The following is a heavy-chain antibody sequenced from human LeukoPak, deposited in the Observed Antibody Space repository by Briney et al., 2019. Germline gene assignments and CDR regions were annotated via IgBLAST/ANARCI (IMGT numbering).Heavy chain of an antibody. CDR2: IYYSGTT. Sequence: SETLSLTCTVSGGSIRSGDYYWGWIRQPPGKGLEWIGNIYYSGTTHYNPSLKSRVTISVDTSKNQFSLKLRSVTAADTAVFYCARRGISQGYYMDVWGKGTTVTISS. CDR1: GGSIRSGDYY. CDR3: ARRGISQGYYMDV. J-gene: IGHJ6*03. V-gene: IGHV4-39*01. D-gene: IGHD6-13*01.